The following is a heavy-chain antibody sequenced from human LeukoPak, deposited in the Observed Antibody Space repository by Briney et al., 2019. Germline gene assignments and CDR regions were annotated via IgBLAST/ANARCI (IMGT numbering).Heavy chain of an antibody. CDR2: INHSGST. CDR3: ARRPYYSYGYPFDY. Sequence: PSETLSLTCAVYGGSFSGYYWSWIRQPPGKGLEWTGEINHSGSTNYNPSLKSRVTISVDTSKNQFSLKLSSVTAADTAVYYCARRPYYSYGYPFDYWGQGTLVTVSS. J-gene: IGHJ4*02. CDR1: GGSFSGYY. D-gene: IGHD5-18*01. V-gene: IGHV4-34*01.